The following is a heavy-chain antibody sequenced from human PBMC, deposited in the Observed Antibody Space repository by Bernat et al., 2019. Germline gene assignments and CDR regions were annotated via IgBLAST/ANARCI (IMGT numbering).Heavy chain of an antibody. CDR2: INIDGTTT. J-gene: IGHJ4*02. Sequence: EVQLAESGGGLVQPGGSLRLSCAASGFTFRDYWMDWVRQAPGKGPVWVSRINIDGTTTNYVDSVKGRFTMSRDNAKNTVYLQMNSLRAEDTAVYYCVRDPNRRLDYWGQGTQVTVSP. CDR3: VRDPNRRLDY. V-gene: IGHV3-74*01. D-gene: IGHD1/OR15-1a*01. CDR1: GFTFRDYW.